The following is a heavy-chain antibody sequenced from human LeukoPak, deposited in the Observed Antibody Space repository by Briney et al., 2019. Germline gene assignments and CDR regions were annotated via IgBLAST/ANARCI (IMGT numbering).Heavy chain of an antibody. CDR2: INPNSGGT. CDR3: TRDRDYGSGIFDY. CDR1: GYTFTGYY. D-gene: IGHD3-10*01. J-gene: IGHJ4*02. V-gene: IGHV1-2*02. Sequence: ASVKVSCKASGYTFTGYYMHWVRQAPGQGLEWMGWINPNSGGTNYAQKFQGRVTMTRDTSISTAYMELNRLRSDDTAVYYCTRDRDYGSGIFDYWGQGTLVTVSS.